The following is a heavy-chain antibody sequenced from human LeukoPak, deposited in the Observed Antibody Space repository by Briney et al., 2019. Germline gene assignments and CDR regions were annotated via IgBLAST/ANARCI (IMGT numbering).Heavy chain of an antibody. CDR3: ARDHSPSYSSGWYVGY. J-gene: IGHJ4*02. Sequence: GGSLRLSCAASGFTFSSYAMHWVRQAPGKGLEWVAVISYDGSNKYYADSVKGRFTISRDNSKNTLYLQMNSLRAEDTAVYYCARDHSPSYSSGWYVGYWGQGTLVTVSS. V-gene: IGHV3-30-3*01. CDR1: GFTFSSYA. D-gene: IGHD6-19*01. CDR2: ISYDGSNK.